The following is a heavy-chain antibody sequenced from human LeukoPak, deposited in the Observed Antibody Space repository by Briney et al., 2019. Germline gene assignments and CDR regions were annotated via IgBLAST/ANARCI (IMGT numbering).Heavy chain of an antibody. Sequence: GASVTVSFKASGYTFTSYYIHWVGQAPGQGLEGMGLIYPGGGSTSYAQKFQGRVTMTSDMSTSTVYMELSSLRSEDTAVYYCARDNAFDYWGQGTLVTVSS. D-gene: IGHD2-8*01. V-gene: IGHV1-46*01. CDR2: IYPGGGST. J-gene: IGHJ4*02. CDR3: ARDNAFDY. CDR1: GYTFTSYY.